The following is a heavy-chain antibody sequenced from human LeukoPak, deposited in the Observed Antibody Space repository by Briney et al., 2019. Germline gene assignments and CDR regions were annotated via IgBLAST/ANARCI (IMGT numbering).Heavy chain of an antibody. V-gene: IGHV4-34*01. CDR1: GGSFSDYY. J-gene: IGHJ5*02. D-gene: IGHD3-10*01. CDR3: AXPAGSGSYLXTXRWXXP. CDR2: INHSGST. Sequence: SEALSLTCAVYGGSFSDYYWSWIRQPPGKGLEWIGEINHSGSTNYNPSLKSRVTISVDTSKNQFSLKLSSVTAADTAVYYCAXPAGSGSYLXTXRWXXPWGQGTLVT.